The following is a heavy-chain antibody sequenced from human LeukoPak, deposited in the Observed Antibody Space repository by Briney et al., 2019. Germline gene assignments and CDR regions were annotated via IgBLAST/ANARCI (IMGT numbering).Heavy chain of an antibody. CDR2: IYTSGST. D-gene: IGHD3-3*01. Sequence: SETLSLTCTVSGGSISSYYWSWIRQPAGKGLEWIGRIYTSGSTNYNPSLKSRVTMSVDTPKNQFSLKLSSVTAADTAVYYCARSEFYDFWSGYKLNAFDIWGQGTMVTVSS. CDR1: GGSISSYY. J-gene: IGHJ3*02. CDR3: ARSEFYDFWSGYKLNAFDI. V-gene: IGHV4-4*07.